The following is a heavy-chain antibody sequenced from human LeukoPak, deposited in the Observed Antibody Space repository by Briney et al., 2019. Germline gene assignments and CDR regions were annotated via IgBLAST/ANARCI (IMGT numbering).Heavy chain of an antibody. J-gene: IGHJ4*02. Sequence: GGSLRLSCAASGFTFSSYAMSWVRQAPGKGLEWVSAISGSGGSTYYADSVKGRFTISRDNSKNTLYLQMNSLRAEDAAVYYCAKDLVRYDDVGTPDYWGQGTLVTVSS. CDR1: GFTFSSYA. CDR2: ISGSGGST. V-gene: IGHV3-23*01. D-gene: IGHD3-22*01. CDR3: AKDLVRYDDVGTPDY.